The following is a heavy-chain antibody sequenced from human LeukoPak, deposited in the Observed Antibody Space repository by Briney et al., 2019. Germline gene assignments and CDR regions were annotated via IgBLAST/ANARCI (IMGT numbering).Heavy chain of an antibody. CDR3: ARGYYDSSGQYYRGIFDY. CDR1: GGSIRSYY. J-gene: IGHJ4*02. D-gene: IGHD3-22*01. CDR2: IYYSGST. V-gene: IGHV4-59*01. Sequence: PSETLSLTCTVSGGSIRSYYWSWIRQPPGKGLEWIGYIYYSGSTDYNPSIKSRVTISVATSKNQFSLKVSSVTAADTAVYYCARGYYDSSGQYYRGIFDYWGQGTLVPVSS.